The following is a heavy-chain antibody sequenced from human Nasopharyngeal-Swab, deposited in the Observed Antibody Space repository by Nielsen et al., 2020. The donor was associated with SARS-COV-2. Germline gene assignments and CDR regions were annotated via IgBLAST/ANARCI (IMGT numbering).Heavy chain of an antibody. CDR3: ASPKTFYGGNTGVDRAFDI. CDR2: ISYDGSNK. Sequence: GGSLRLSCAASGFTFSSYAMHWVRQAPGKGLERVAVISYDGSNKYYADSVKGRFTISRDNSKNTLYLQMNSLRAEDTAVYYCASPKTFYGGNTGVDRAFDIWGQGTMVTVSS. D-gene: IGHD4-23*01. CDR1: GFTFSSYA. J-gene: IGHJ3*02. V-gene: IGHV3-30-3*01.